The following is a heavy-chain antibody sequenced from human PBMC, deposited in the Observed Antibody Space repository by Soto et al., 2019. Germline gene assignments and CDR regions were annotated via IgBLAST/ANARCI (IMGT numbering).Heavy chain of an antibody. J-gene: IGHJ4*02. CDR1: GGSISSSSYY. CDR2: FYYSEST. CDR3: ARHSQLLLFDY. D-gene: IGHD2-15*01. Sequence: PSETLSLTCAVSGGSISSSSYYWGWIRQPPGKGLEWIGSFYYSESTYYNPSLKSRVTISVDTSKNQFSLKLSSVTAADTAVYYCARHSQLLLFDYCGQGTLVPVSS. V-gene: IGHV4-39*01.